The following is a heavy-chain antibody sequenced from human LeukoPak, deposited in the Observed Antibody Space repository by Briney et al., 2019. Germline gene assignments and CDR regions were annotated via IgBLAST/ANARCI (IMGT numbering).Heavy chain of an antibody. D-gene: IGHD4-17*01. Sequence: GGSLRLSCSASGFTFSSYAMHWVRQAPGKGLEYVSAISSNGGSTYYADSVKGRFTISRDNSKNTLYFQMSSLRAEDTAVYYCVKGTTVTTFSYYYYGMDVWGKGTTVTVSS. CDR1: GFTFSSYA. V-gene: IGHV3-64D*06. CDR3: VKGTTVTTFSYYYYGMDV. CDR2: ISSNGGST. J-gene: IGHJ6*04.